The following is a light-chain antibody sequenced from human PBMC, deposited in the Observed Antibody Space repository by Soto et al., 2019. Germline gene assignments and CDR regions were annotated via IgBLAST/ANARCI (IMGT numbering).Light chain of an antibody. V-gene: IGKV1-9*01. J-gene: IGKJ4*01. Sequence: DIHLTQSPSFLSASVGDRVTITCRASQGIASSLAWYQQKAGKASKLLIYAASTLESGVPSRFSCSGPGTEFTLTISSLQNEDFGIYYCQQCNSYPLTFGGGTKVEIK. CDR1: QGIASS. CDR2: AAS. CDR3: QQCNSYPLT.